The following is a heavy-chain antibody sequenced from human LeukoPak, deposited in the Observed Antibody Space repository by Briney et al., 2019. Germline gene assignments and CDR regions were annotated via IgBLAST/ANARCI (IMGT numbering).Heavy chain of an antibody. CDR3: AIVSGGDYFDY. V-gene: IGHV3-11*01. CDR1: GFTFSDYY. Sequence: PGGSLRLSCAASGFTFSDYYMIWIRQAPGKGLEWVSYISNTGGTIHYADSVKGRFTISRDNAKNSPYLQMNNLRVEDTAVYYCAIVSGGDYFDYWGQGTLVTVSS. CDR2: ISNTGGTI. J-gene: IGHJ4*02. D-gene: IGHD3-10*01.